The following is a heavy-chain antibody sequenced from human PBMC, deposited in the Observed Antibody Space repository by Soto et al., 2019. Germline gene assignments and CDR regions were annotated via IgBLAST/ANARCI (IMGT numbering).Heavy chain of an antibody. CDR2: ISYDVSNK. V-gene: IGHV3-30-3*01. D-gene: IGHD3-9*01. CDR3: ARDYSPEFRLGYYCYGMDV. Sequence: QVQLVESGGGVVQPGRSLRLSCAASGFTFSSYAMHWVRQAPGKGLEWVAVISYDVSNKYYADSVKGRFNISRDNSKNTLYLQMNSLRAEDTAVYYCARDYSPEFRLGYYCYGMDVWGQGTTVTVSS. CDR1: GFTFSSYA. J-gene: IGHJ6*02.